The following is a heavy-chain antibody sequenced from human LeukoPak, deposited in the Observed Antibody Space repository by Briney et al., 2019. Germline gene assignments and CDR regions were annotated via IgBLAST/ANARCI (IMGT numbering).Heavy chain of an antibody. V-gene: IGHV1-2*02. CDR1: GYTFTGYY. Sequence: GASVKVSCMASGYTFTGYYMHWVRQAPGQGLEWMGWINPNSGGTNYAQKFQGRVTMTRDTSISTAYMELSRLRSDDTAVYYCARVRGYGRTFDYWGQGTLVTVSS. D-gene: IGHD5-12*01. CDR2: INPNSGGT. J-gene: IGHJ4*02. CDR3: ARVRGYGRTFDY.